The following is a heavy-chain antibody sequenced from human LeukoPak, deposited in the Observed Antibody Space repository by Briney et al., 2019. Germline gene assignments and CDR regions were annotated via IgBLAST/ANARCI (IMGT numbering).Heavy chain of an antibody. D-gene: IGHD3-22*01. CDR3: ARDLNYYDSSGYGH. Sequence: GGSLRLSCAASGFTFSTNYMSWVRQAPGKGLEGVSVIYSGGSPYYPDSVKGRFTISRDNSKNTLYLQMNSLRAEDTAVYYCARDLNYYDSSGYGHWGQGTLVTVSS. V-gene: IGHV3-53*01. CDR1: GFTFSTNY. J-gene: IGHJ4*02. CDR2: IYSGGSP.